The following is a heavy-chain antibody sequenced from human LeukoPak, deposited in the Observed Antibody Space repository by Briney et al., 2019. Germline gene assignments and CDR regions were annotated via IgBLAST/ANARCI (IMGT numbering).Heavy chain of an antibody. CDR1: GYTFTSYG. V-gene: IGHV1-8*03. J-gene: IGHJ4*02. Sequence: GASVKVSCKASGYTFTSYGISWVRQAPGQGLEWMGWMNPNSVNTGYAQKFQGRVTITRNTSISTAYMELSSLRSEDTAVYYCARVYCSGGSCYGFDYWGQGTLVTVSS. CDR3: ARVYCSGGSCYGFDY. D-gene: IGHD2-15*01. CDR2: MNPNSVNT.